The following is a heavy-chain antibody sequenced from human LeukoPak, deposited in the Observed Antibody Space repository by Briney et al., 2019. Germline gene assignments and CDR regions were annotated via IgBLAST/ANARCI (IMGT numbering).Heavy chain of an antibody. CDR2: IYYSGST. CDR1: GGSISSSSYY. Sequence: PSETLSLTCTVSGGSISSSSYYWGWIRQHPGKGLERIGSIYYSGSTYYNPSLKSRVTISVDTSKNQFSLKLSSVTAADTAVYYCARYATDDALDIWGQGTMVTVSS. V-gene: IGHV4-39*01. D-gene: IGHD4-17*01. J-gene: IGHJ3*02. CDR3: ARYATDDALDI.